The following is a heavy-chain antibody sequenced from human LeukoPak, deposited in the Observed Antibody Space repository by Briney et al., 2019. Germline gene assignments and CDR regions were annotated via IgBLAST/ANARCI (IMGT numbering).Heavy chain of an antibody. V-gene: IGHV3-23*01. J-gene: IGHJ6*03. CDR2: ISGGGGST. Sequence: GGTLRLSCAASGFTFNNYGMNWVRQAPGKGLEWVSGISGGGGSTYYADSVKGRFTISRDNSKNTLYLQMNSLRAEDTAVYYCVKGSDYDPPYYYYYMDVWGKGTTVTISS. D-gene: IGHD5-12*01. CDR1: GFTFNNYG. CDR3: VKGSDYDPPYYYYYMDV.